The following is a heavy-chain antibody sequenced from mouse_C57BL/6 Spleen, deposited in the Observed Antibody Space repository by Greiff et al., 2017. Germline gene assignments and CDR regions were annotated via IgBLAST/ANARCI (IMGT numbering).Heavy chain of an antibody. J-gene: IGHJ2*01. CDR2: IDPSDSYT. Sequence: VQLQQPGAELVMPGASVKLSCKASGYTFTSYWMHWVKQRPGQGLEWIGEIDPSDSYTNYNQKFKGKSTLTVDESSSTAYMQLSSLTSEDSAVYYCARSYDGYPDYWGQGTTLTVSS. CDR3: ARSYDGYPDY. CDR1: GYTFTSYW. V-gene: IGHV1-69*01. D-gene: IGHD2-3*01.